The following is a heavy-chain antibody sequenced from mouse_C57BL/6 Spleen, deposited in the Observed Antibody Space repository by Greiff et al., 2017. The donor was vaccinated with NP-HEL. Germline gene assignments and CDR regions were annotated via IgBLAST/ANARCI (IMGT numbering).Heavy chain of an antibody. CDR3: TRTPAMDY. J-gene: IGHJ4*01. Sequence: VQLQESGAELVRPGASVTLSCKASGYTFTDHEMHWVKQTPVHGLEWIGAIDPETGGTAYNQKFKGKAILTADKSSSTAYMELRSLTSEDSAVYYCTRTPAMDYWGQGTSVTVSS. CDR1: GYTFTDHE. D-gene: IGHD3-1*01. CDR2: IDPETGGT. V-gene: IGHV1-15*01.